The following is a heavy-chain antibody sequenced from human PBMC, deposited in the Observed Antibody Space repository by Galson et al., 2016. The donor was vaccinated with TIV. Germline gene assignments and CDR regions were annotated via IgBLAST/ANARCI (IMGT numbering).Heavy chain of an antibody. CDR2: IKQDGSVT. CDR1: GFTFSDYW. J-gene: IGHJ4*02. V-gene: IGHV3-7*01. Sequence: SLRLSCAASGFTFSDYWMHWVRRAPGRGLEWLANIKQDGSVTFHAGAVKGRFATSRDNAKNSLYLQMDSLRVDDTAVYYCANFAANYWGRGTLVTVSS. D-gene: IGHD3-9*01. CDR3: ANFAANY.